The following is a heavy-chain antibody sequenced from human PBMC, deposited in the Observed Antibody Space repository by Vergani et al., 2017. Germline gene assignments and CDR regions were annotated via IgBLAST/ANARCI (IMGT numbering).Heavy chain of an antibody. Sequence: EVQLVESGGGLVKPGGSLRLSCAASGFTFSSYSMNWVRQAPGKGLEWVSSISSSSSYIYYADSVKGRFTISRDNAKNSLYLQTNSLRAEDTAVYYCARDRGDYGDYLNFDYWGQGTLVTVSS. D-gene: IGHD4-17*01. CDR1: GFTFSSYS. J-gene: IGHJ4*02. CDR3: ARDRGDYGDYLNFDY. V-gene: IGHV3-21*01. CDR2: ISSSSSYI.